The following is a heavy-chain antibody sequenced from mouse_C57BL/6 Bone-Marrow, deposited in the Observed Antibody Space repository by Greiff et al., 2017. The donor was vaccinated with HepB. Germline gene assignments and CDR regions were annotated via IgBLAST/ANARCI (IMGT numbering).Heavy chain of an antibody. Sequence: VQLQQPGAELVRPGSSVKLSCKASGYTFTSYWMHWVKQRPIQGLEWIGNIDPSDSETHYNQKFKDKATLTVDKSSSTAYMQLSSLTSEDSAVYYWAGHPPYYYSNYEGYVDYWGQGTTLTVSS. CDR2: IDPSDSET. D-gene: IGHD2-5*01. J-gene: IGHJ2*01. CDR3: AGHPPYYYSNYEGYVDY. V-gene: IGHV1-52*01. CDR1: GYTFTSYW.